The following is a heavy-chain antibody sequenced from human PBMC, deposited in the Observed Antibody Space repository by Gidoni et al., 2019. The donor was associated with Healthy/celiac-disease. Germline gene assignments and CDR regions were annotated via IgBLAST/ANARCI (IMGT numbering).Heavy chain of an antibody. CDR1: GYTCTGYY. Sequence: QVQLVQSGAEVKKHGASVQVSCKASGYTCTGYYMHWVRQAPGQGLEWMGWINPNSGGTDYAQKLQGRVTSTRDTSISTAYMELSRLRSDDTAVYYCARVMVRGVKTPYFDYWGQGTLVTVSS. CDR3: ARVMVRGVKTPYFDY. D-gene: IGHD3-10*01. V-gene: IGHV1-2*01. J-gene: IGHJ4*02. CDR2: INPNSGGT.